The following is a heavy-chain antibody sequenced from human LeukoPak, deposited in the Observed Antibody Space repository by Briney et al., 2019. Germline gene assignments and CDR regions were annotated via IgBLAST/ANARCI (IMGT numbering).Heavy chain of an antibody. D-gene: IGHD6-13*01. CDR1: GGSVSGYY. CDR2: INQSGNT. Sequence: TPSETLSLTCAVYGGSVSGYYWSWIRQPPGRGLEWIGEINQSGNTNYNSSLKSRVTISVDTSKKWFSLRLSSVTAADTAVYYCARVGSSSGSDRNWFDPWGQGTLVTVSS. J-gene: IGHJ5*02. V-gene: IGHV4-34*01. CDR3: ARVGSSSGSDRNWFDP.